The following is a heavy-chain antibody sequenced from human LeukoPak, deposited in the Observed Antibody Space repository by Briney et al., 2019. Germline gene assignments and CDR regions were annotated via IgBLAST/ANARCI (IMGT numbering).Heavy chain of an antibody. D-gene: IGHD5-12*01. V-gene: IGHV1-69*05. CDR1: GGTFSSYA. J-gene: IGHJ4*02. Sequence: SVKVSCKASGGTFSSYAISWVRQAPGQGIEWMGGIIPIFGTANYAQKFQGRVTITTDESTSTAYMELSSLRSEDTAVYYCARSGYDGGGFDYWGQGTLVTVSS. CDR2: IIPIFGTA. CDR3: ARSGYDGGGFDY.